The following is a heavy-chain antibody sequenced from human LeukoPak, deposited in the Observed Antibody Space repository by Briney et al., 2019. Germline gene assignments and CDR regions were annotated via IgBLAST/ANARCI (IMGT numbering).Heavy chain of an antibody. CDR1: GFTFVSYN. V-gene: IGHV3-53*05. D-gene: IGHD3-22*01. CDR3: ARDWHYYDSSGYTDRVTSWFDP. J-gene: IGHJ5*02. CDR2: IYSDDTT. Sequence: GGSLRLSCAASGFTFVSYNMNWVRQAPGKGLEWVSLIYSDDTTLYADSVQGRFTISRDISKNTLYLQMSSLRSEDTAVYYCARDWHYYDSSGYTDRVTSWFDPWGQGTLVTVSS.